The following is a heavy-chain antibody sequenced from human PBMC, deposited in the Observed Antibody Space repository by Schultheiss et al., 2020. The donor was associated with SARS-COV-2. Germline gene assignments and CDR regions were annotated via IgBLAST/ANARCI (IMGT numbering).Heavy chain of an antibody. CDR3: ARGLYGTGTTARNWFDP. J-gene: IGHJ5*02. CDR1: GGTFSSYD. CDR2: MNPNSGNT. V-gene: IGHV1-8*02. Sequence: ASVKVSCKASGGTFSSYDINWVRQATGQGLEWMGWMNPNSGNTGYAQKFQGRVTMTRNTSISTAYMELSSLRSEDTAVYYCARGLYGTGTTARNWFDPWGQGTLVTVSS. D-gene: IGHD1-7*01.